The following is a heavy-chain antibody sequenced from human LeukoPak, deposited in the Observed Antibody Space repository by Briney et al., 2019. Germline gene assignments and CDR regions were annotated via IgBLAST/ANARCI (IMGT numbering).Heavy chain of an antibody. D-gene: IGHD3-3*01. J-gene: IGHJ4*02. CDR2: ISSRSSYI. CDR3: ARGPGPYYDFWSGPPDY. V-gene: IGHV3-21*01. CDR1: GFTFSSYS. Sequence: GGSLRLSCAASGFTFSSYSMNWVRQAPGKGLEWVSSISSRSSYIYHADSVKGRFTISRDNAKNSLYLQMKSLRAEDTAVYYCARGPGPYYDFWSGPPDYWGQGTLVTVSS.